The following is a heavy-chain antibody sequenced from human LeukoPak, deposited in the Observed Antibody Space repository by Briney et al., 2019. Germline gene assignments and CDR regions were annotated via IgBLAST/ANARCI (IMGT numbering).Heavy chain of an antibody. Sequence: GESLKISCKGSGYRFNAYWIAWVRQMPGKGLEWMGIIYPDDSDTRYSPSFQGQVTISADKSVKTAYLQWSSLKASDTAMYYCARPNITSYYDSRGYDAFDVWGQGTMVTVSS. CDR2: IYPDDSDT. J-gene: IGHJ3*01. V-gene: IGHV5-51*01. D-gene: IGHD3-22*01. CDR3: ARPNITSYYDSRGYDAFDV. CDR1: GYRFNAYW.